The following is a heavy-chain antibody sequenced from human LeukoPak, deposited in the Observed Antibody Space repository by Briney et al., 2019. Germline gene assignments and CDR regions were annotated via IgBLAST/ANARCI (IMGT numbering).Heavy chain of an antibody. CDR1: GFTVSSNY. CDR3: ARSAGYYDSSGYSSFDY. D-gene: IGHD3-22*01. CDR2: IYSGGST. Sequence: GGSLRLSCAASGFTVSSNYMSWVHQAPGKGLGWVSVIYSGGSTYYADSVKGRFTISRHNSKKTLYLQMNSLRAEDTAVYYCARSAGYYDSSGYSSFDYWGQGTLVTVSS. J-gene: IGHJ4*02. V-gene: IGHV3-53*04.